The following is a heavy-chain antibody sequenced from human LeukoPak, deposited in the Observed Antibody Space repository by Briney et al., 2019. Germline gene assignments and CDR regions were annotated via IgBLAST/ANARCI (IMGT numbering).Heavy chain of an antibody. V-gene: IGHV4-34*01. CDR3: ARWGYDILTGLTFDY. D-gene: IGHD3-9*01. Sequence: PSETLSLTCAVYGGSFSGYYWSWIRQPPGKGLEWIGEINHSGSTNYNPSLKSRVTLSVDTSKNQFSLKLSSVTAADTAVYYCARWGYDILTGLTFDYWGQGTLVTVSS. J-gene: IGHJ4*02. CDR1: GGSFSGYY. CDR2: INHSGST.